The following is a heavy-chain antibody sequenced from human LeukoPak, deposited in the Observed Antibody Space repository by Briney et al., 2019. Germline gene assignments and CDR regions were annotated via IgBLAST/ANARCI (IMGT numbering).Heavy chain of an antibody. Sequence: PGGSLRLSCAASGFTVSSNYMSWVRRAPGKGLECVSVIYYNGSASYADSVKGRFTISRDNAKNTLFLQMNSLRAEDTALYYCATLTLYYGSGSYFDYWGQGTLVAVSS. J-gene: IGHJ4*02. CDR2: IYYNGSA. CDR1: GFTVSSNY. CDR3: ATLTLYYGSGSYFDY. V-gene: IGHV3-53*01. D-gene: IGHD3-10*01.